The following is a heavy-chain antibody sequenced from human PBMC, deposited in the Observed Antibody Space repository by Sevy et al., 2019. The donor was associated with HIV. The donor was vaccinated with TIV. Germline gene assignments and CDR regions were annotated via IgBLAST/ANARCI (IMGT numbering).Heavy chain of an antibody. Sequence: ASVKVSCKASGYTFTSYYMHWVRQAPGQGLEWMGIINPSGGSKSYAQKFQGRVTMTRATSTSTVYMELSSLRSEDTAVDNCARTLRVLEWQIPKYYMDVWGKGTTVTVSS. CDR3: ARTLRVLEWQIPKYYMDV. J-gene: IGHJ6*03. V-gene: IGHV1-46*03. CDR1: GYTFTSYY. D-gene: IGHD3-3*01. CDR2: INPSGGSK.